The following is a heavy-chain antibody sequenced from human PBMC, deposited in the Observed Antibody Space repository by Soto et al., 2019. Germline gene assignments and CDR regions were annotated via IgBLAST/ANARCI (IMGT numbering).Heavy chain of an antibody. CDR3: ARHLEKWLVREVDY. CDR1: GGSISSYY. CDR2: IYYSGST. D-gene: IGHD6-19*01. V-gene: IGHV4-59*01. Sequence: SETLSLTCTVSGGSISSYYWSWIRQPPGKGLEWIGYIYYSGSTNYNPSLKSRVTISVDTSKNQFSLKLSSETAADTAVYYCARHLEKWLVREVDYWGQGTLVTVSS. J-gene: IGHJ4*02.